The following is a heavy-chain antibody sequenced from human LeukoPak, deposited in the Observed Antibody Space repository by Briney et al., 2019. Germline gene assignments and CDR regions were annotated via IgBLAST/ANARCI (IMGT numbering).Heavy chain of an antibody. CDR1: GLPFSNAW. D-gene: IGHD3-9*01. CDR2: IKGKIDGGTK. V-gene: IGHV3-15*01. CDR3: TTVGLYDILTGHYHDSFDR. Sequence: GESLRLSCAASGLPFSNAWMSWVRQAPGKGLEWVCRIKGKIDGGTKDHAAPVKGRFTISRDDSKNTLYLQMNSLKTEDTAVYYCTTVGLYDILTGHYHDSFDRWGQGTMVTVSS. J-gene: IGHJ3*01.